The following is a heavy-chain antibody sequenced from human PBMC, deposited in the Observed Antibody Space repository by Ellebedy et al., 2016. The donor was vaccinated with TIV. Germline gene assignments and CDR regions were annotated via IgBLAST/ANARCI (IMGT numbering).Heavy chain of an antibody. CDR3: VKGGSESYQYYYGMDV. D-gene: IGHD3-10*01. J-gene: IGHJ6*02. CDR2: ISSNGGST. Sequence: PGGSLRLSCSAPGFTFSSYAMHWVRQAPGKGLEYVSAISSNGGSTYYAASVKGRFTISRDNSKNTLYLQMSSLRAEDTAVYYCVKGGSESYQYYYGMDVWGQGTTVTVSS. V-gene: IGHV3-64D*06. CDR1: GFTFSSYA.